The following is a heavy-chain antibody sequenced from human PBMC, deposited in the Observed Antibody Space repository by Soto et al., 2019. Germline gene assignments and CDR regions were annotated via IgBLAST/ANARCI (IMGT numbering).Heavy chain of an antibody. Sequence: EVQLLESGGGLVQPGGSLRLSCAASGFTFSSYAMRWVRQAPGKGLEWVSAISGSGGSTYYADSVKGRFTISRDNSMNSLSLQMNSLRAEDTAVYYCARRGSGSYYDYWGQGTLVTVSS. CDR1: GFTFSSYA. CDR2: ISGSGGST. J-gene: IGHJ4*02. V-gene: IGHV3-23*01. CDR3: ARRGSGSYYDY. D-gene: IGHD1-26*01.